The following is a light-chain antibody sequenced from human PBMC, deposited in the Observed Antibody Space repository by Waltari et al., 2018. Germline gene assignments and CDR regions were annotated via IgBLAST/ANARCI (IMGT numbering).Light chain of an antibody. CDR2: SAS. J-gene: IGKJ2*01. Sequence: DIQMTQSPPSLSASVGDRVTITCRASQSVEGYLNWYQQRPGSAPTLMIYSASSLQRGVSSRCSGSGFGTEFSLTISGLQPEDFATYFCQQSSTIPNTFGQGTKLEI. CDR1: QSVEGY. CDR3: QQSSTIPNT. V-gene: IGKV1-39*01.